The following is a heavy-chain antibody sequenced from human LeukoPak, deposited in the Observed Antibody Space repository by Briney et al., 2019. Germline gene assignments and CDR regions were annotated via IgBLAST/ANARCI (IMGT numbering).Heavy chain of an antibody. CDR1: GGSFSGYY. V-gene: IGHV4-34*01. CDR3: ARVVSRYFDWLGYHNWFDP. CDR2: INHTGST. Sequence: PSETLSLTSVVYGGSFSGYYWNWIRQSPGKGLEWIGEINHTGSTNYNPSLKSRVTISIDTSRNHFSQKLSSVTAADTAVYYCARVVSRYFDWLGYHNWFDPWGQGTLVTVSS. D-gene: IGHD3-9*01. J-gene: IGHJ5*02.